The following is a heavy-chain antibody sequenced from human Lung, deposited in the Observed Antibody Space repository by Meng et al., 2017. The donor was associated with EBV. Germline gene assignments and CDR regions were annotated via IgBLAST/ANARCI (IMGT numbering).Heavy chain of an antibody. V-gene: IGHV4-31*03. D-gene: IGHD1-26*01. J-gene: IGHJ4*02. Sequence: QGQLQESGPGLVKPSQTLSRICTVAGGSISSGGHYWSWIRQHPEKGLEWIGYIYYSGSTYHKPSLKSRLTISVDRSKSQFSLELSSVTAADTAVYYCARSTFDYWGQGTLVTVSS. CDR1: GGSISSGGHY. CDR3: ARSTFDY. CDR2: IYYSGST.